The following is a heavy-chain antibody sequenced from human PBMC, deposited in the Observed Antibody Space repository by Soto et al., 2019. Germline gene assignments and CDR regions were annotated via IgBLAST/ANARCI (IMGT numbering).Heavy chain of an antibody. J-gene: IGHJ6*02. CDR1: GGSISSSSYY. Sequence: SETLSLTCTVSGGSISSSSYYWGWIRQPPGKGLEWIGSIYYSGSTYYNPSLKSRVTISVDTSKNQFSLKLSSVTAADTAVYYCAIHNDYDSSGYYYEKGAYYGMDVWGQGTTVTVSS. CDR3: AIHNDYDSSGYYYEKGAYYGMDV. V-gene: IGHV4-39*01. CDR2: IYYSGST. D-gene: IGHD3-22*01.